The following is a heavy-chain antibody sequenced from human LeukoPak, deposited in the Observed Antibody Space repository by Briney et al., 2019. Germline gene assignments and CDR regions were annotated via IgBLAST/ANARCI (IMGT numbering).Heavy chain of an antibody. CDR1: GFTFSSYW. J-gene: IGHJ4*02. CDR2: IKQDGSEK. D-gene: IGHD3-22*01. Sequence: GRSLRLSCAASGFTFSSYWMSWVRQAPGKGLEAVANIKQDGSEKYYVDSVKGRFTISRDNAKNSLYLQMNSLRAEDTAVYYCARDSDYYDSSGYYGYWGQGTLVTVSS. CDR3: ARDSDYYDSSGYYGY. V-gene: IGHV3-7*01.